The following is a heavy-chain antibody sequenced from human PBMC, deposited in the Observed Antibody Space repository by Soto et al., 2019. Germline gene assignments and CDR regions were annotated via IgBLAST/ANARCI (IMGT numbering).Heavy chain of an antibody. J-gene: IGHJ6*02. D-gene: IGHD3-10*01. CDR3: ARDYYYGSGNYYRADYYHYGMDV. V-gene: IGHV5-51*01. CDR1: GYSFTSYW. CDR2: IYPGDSDT. Sequence: LGESLKISCKGSGYSFTSYWIGWVRQMPGKGLEWMGIIYPGDSDTRYSPSFQGQVTISADKSISTAYLQWSSLKASDTAVYYCARDYYYGSGNYYRADYYHYGMDVWGQGTTVTVSS.